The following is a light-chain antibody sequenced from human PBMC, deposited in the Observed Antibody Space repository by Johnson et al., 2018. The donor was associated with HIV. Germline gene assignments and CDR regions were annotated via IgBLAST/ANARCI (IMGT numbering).Light chain of an antibody. V-gene: IGLV1-51*01. CDR2: DNN. J-gene: IGLJ1*01. CDR1: SSNIGNNY. CDR3: GTWDSSLSAYV. Sequence: QSALTQPPSVSAAPGQKVTISCSGSSSNIGNNYVSWYQQLPGTAPKLLIYDNNKRPSGIHDRLSGSRSGTSATLGITGLQTGDEADYYCGTWDSSLSAYVFGTGTKVTV.